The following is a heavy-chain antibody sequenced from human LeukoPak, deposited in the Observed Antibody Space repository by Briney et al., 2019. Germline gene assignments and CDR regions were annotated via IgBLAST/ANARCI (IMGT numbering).Heavy chain of an antibody. D-gene: IGHD5-24*01. J-gene: IGHJ4*02. CDR1: GYTFTGYY. V-gene: IGHV1-2*02. Sequence: ASVKVSCKASGYTFTGYYMHWVRQAPGQGLEWMGWINPNSGGTNYAQKFQGRVTMTRDTSISTAYMELSRLRSDDTAVYYCARTRWLQFYFFDYWGQGTLVTVSS. CDR2: INPNSGGT. CDR3: ARTRWLQFYFFDY.